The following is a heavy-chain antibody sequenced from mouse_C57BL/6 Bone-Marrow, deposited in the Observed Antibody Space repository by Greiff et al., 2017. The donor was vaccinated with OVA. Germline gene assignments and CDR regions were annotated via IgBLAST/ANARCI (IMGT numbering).Heavy chain of an antibody. V-gene: IGHV5-9-1*02. Sequence: EVQGVESGEGLVKPGGSLKLSCAASGFTFSSYAMSWVRQTPEKRLEWVAYISSGGDYIYYADTVKGRFTISRDNARNTLYLQMSSLKSEDTAMYYCTREPFYDYYAMDYWGQGTSVTVSS. CDR3: TREPFYDYYAMDY. CDR1: GFTFSSYA. J-gene: IGHJ4*01. CDR2: ISSGGDYI. D-gene: IGHD1-1*01.